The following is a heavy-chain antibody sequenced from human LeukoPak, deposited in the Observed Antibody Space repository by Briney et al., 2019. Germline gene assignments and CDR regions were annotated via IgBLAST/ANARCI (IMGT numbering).Heavy chain of an antibody. D-gene: IGHD3-10*01. CDR1: GGSFSGYY. J-gene: IGHJ3*02. CDR3: ARVFGQYAFDI. V-gene: IGHV4-34*01. Sequence: PSETLSLTCAVYGGSFSGYYWSWIRQPPGKGLEWIGEINHSGSTNYNPSLKSRVTISVDTSKNQFPLKLSSVTAADTAVYYCARVFGQYAFDIWGQGTMVTVSS. CDR2: INHSGST.